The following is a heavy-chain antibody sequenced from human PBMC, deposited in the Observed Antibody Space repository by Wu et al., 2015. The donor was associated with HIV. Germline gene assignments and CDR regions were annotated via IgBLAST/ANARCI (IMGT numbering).Heavy chain of an antibody. V-gene: IGHV1-69*01. CDR3: ASRTSNYGDYPTTDDAFDI. Sequence: QVQLVQSGNEVKKPGASVRASCKTFGYTFKNYGISWVRQAPGQGLEWMGGIIPIFGTANYAQKFQGRVTITTDESTSTAYMELSSLRSEDTAVYYCASRTSNYGDYPTTDDAFDIWGQGTMVTVSS. J-gene: IGHJ3*02. CDR2: IIPIFGTA. CDR1: GYTFKNYG. D-gene: IGHD4-17*01.